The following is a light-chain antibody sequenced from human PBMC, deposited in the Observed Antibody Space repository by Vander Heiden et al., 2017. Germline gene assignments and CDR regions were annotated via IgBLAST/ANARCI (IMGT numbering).Light chain of an antibody. CDR3: MQALQTPIT. CDR2: LGS. CDR1: QSLLHSNGYNY. V-gene: IGKV2-28*01. Sequence: DIVMTQSPLSLPVTPGEPASISCRSSQSLLHSNGYNYLDWYLQKPGQSPQLLIYLGSNRASGVPDRFSGSGSGTDFTLKISRVEAEHVRVYYCMQALQTPITFGQGTRMEIK. J-gene: IGKJ5*01.